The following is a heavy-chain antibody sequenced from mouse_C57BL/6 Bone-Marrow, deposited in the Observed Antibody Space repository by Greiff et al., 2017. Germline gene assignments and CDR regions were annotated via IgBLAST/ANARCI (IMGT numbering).Heavy chain of an antibody. Sequence: QVQLQQPGAELVRPGTSVKLSCKASGYTFTSYWMHWVKQRPGQGLEWIGEIDPSDSYTNYNQKFKGKATLTVDTSSSTAYMQLSSLTSEDSAVYYWARGGSDWGDFDYWGKGTTLTVSS. J-gene: IGHJ2*01. CDR3: ARGGSDWGDFDY. CDR2: IDPSDSYT. CDR1: GYTFTSYW. D-gene: IGHD4-1*01. V-gene: IGHV1-59*01.